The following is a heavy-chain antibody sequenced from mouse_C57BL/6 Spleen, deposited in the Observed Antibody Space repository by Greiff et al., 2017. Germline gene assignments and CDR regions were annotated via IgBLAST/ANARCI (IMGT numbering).Heavy chain of an antibody. D-gene: IGHD1-1*01. CDR3: ARERVRSYYGSDYFDY. CDR1: GYTFTDYY. J-gene: IGHJ2*01. Sequence: VQLQQSGPELVKPGASVKISCKASGYTFTDYYMNWVKQSHGKSLEWIGDINPNNGGTSYNQKFKGKATLTVDKSSSTAYMELRSLTSEDSAVYYCARERVRSYYGSDYFDYWGQGTTLTVSS. CDR2: INPNNGGT. V-gene: IGHV1-26*01.